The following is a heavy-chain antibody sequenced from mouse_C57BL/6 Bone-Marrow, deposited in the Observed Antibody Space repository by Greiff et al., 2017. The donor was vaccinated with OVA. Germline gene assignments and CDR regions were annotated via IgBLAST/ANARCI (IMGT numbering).Heavy chain of an antibody. CDR1: GYTFTSYW. D-gene: IGHD2-1*01. CDR3: ARNSPSIYYGNYTGFAY. V-gene: IGHV1-55*01. J-gene: IGHJ3*01. Sequence: QVQLQQPGAELVKPGASVKMSCKASGYTFTSYWITWVKQRPGQGLEWIGDIYPGSGSTNYNEKFKSKATLTVDTSSSTAYMQLSSLTSEDSAVYYCARNSPSIYYGNYTGFAYWGQGTLVTVSA. CDR2: IYPGSGST.